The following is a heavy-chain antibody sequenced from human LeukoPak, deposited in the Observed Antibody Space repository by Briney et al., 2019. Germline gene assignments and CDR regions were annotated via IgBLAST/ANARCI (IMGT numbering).Heavy chain of an antibody. Sequence: SETLSLTCTVSGGSISSGGYYWSWIRQHPGKGLEWIGYIYYSGSTYYNPSLKSRVTISVDTSKNQFSLKLSSVTAADTAVYYCARASWSAGGDNWFDPWGQGTLVTVSS. CDR1: GGSISSGGYY. CDR3: ARASWSAGGDNWFDP. CDR2: IYYSGST. D-gene: IGHD3-10*01. J-gene: IGHJ5*02. V-gene: IGHV4-31*03.